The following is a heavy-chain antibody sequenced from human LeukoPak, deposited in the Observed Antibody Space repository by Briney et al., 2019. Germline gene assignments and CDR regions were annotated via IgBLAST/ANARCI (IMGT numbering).Heavy chain of an antibody. V-gene: IGHV3-23*01. CDR3: ARDGASQVSNPPFPDY. CDR2: ISGSGGST. D-gene: IGHD1-14*01. J-gene: IGHJ4*02. CDR1: GFTFSNYA. Sequence: GGSLRLSCAASGFTFSNYAMSWVRQAPGKGLEWVSAISGSGGSTYYADSVKGRFTISRDNSKNTLYLQMNSLRAEDTAVYYCARDGASQVSNPPFPDYWGQGTLVTVSS.